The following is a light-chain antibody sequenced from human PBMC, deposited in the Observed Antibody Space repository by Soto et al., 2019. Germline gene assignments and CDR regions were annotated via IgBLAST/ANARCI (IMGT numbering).Light chain of an antibody. CDR2: EAS. Sequence: QSLLTQPASVSGSPGQSITISCTGTSSDFGNYNLVSWYQQHPGKAPKLMIYEASKRPSGVSNRFSASKSGITASLTISGLQAEDEADYYCCSYAGGSPLGVFGTGTKVTV. CDR3: CSYAGGSPLGV. J-gene: IGLJ1*01. V-gene: IGLV2-23*02. CDR1: SSDFGNYNL.